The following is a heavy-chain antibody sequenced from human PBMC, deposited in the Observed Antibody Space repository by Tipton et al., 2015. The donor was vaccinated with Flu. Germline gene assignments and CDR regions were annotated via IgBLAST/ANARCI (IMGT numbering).Heavy chain of an antibody. D-gene: IGHD3-10*01. J-gene: IGHJ4*02. CDR1: GFTFTSYA. V-gene: IGHV3-23*01. Sequence: SLRLFCSASGFTFTSYAMSWVRQAPGKGLEWLSAISGTGGSTYDADSVKGRFTISRDNSKNTVYLQMNSLRAEDTAVYYCAKDYYGSGSYLGFDFWGQGTLVTVSS. CDR2: ISGTGGST. CDR3: AKDYYGSGSYLGFDF.